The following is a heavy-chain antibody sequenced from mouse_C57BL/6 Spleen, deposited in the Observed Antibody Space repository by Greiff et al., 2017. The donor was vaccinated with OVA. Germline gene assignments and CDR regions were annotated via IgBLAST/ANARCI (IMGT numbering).Heavy chain of an antibody. CDR1: GYAFTNYL. V-gene: IGHV1-54*01. D-gene: IGHD2-4*01. Sequence: QVQLKQSGAELVRPGTSVKVSCKASGYAFTNYLIEWVKQRPGQGLEWIGVINPGSGGTNYNEKFKGKATLTADKSSSTAYMQLSSLTSEDSAVYFCAREDYDYDNAMDYWGQGTSVTVSS. CDR2: INPGSGGT. J-gene: IGHJ4*01. CDR3: AREDYDYDNAMDY.